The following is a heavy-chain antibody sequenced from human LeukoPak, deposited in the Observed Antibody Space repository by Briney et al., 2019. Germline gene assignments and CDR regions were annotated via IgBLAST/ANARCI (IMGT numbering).Heavy chain of an antibody. CDR2: TYYRSRWYN. Sequence: SQTLSVTCAISGDSVSSNSAAWNWTRQSPSRGLEWLGRTYYRSRWYNDYAVSVKSRITINPDTSKNQFSLQLNSVTPEDTAVYYCARVVGHNFDYWGQGTLVTVSS. J-gene: IGHJ4*02. V-gene: IGHV6-1*01. CDR1: GDSVSSNSAA. CDR3: ARVVGHNFDY.